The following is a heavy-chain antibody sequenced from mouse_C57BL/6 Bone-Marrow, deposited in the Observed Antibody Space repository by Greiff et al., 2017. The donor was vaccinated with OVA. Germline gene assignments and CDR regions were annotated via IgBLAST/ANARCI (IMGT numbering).Heavy chain of an antibody. CDR1: GYSITSGYD. CDR3: ARGPNYYAMDY. Sequence: EVKVVESGPGMVKPSQSLSLTCTVTGYSITSGYDWHWIRHFPGNKLEWMGYISYSGSTNYNPSLKSRISITHDTSKNHFFLKLNSVTTEDTATYYCARGPNYYAMDYWGQGTSVTVSS. CDR2: ISYSGST. J-gene: IGHJ4*01. V-gene: IGHV3-1*01.